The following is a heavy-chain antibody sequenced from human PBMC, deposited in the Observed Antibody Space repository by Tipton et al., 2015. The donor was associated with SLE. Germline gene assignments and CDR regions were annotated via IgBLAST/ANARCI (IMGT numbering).Heavy chain of an antibody. D-gene: IGHD6-19*01. CDR1: GFRFDDYG. CDR3: VNDKSSRRAHWFAA. V-gene: IGHV3-9*01. Sequence: SLRLSCAASGFRFDDYGMHWVRQSPTKGLEWVSGISWNGGNMGHADSVKGRFIISRDSAKNSLYLQMNRLRGDDTALYYCVNDKSSRRAHWFAAWGQGALVTFSS. CDR2: ISWNGGNM. J-gene: IGHJ5*02.